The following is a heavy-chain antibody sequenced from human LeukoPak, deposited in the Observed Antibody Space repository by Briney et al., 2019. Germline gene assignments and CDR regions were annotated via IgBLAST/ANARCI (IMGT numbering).Heavy chain of an antibody. V-gene: IGHV4-59*11. Sequence: PSETLSLTCTVSGASITGHYLTWIRQPPGNGLEWIGYISHIGSTNYNPSLKSRVTISVDTSKNQFSLKLTPVTAADTAVYYCARDRISINALDMWGQGTMVTVSS. CDR3: ARDRISINALDM. D-gene: IGHD1-14*01. CDR1: GASITGHY. J-gene: IGHJ3*02. CDR2: ISHIGST.